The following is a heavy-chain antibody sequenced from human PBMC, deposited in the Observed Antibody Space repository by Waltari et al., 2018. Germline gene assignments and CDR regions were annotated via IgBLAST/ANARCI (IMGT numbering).Heavy chain of an antibody. CDR3: AREGGVHGGYFDY. V-gene: IGHV3-7*01. D-gene: IGHD3-16*01. J-gene: IGHJ4*02. CDR1: GFTFSSYW. CDR2: IKQDGSEK. Sequence: EVQLVESGGGLVQPGGSPRLSCAASGFTFSSYWMSWVRQAPGKGLEWVANIKQDGSEKYYVDAVKGRFTISRDNAKNSLYLQMNSLRAEDTAVYYCAREGGVHGGYFDYWGQGTLVTVSS.